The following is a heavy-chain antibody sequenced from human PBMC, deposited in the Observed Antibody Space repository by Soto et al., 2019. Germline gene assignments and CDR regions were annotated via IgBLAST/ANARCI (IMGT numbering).Heavy chain of an antibody. CDR2: IYPGDSDT. J-gene: IGHJ4*02. CDR1: C. Sequence: CIRWILKIPGRGLEWMGIIYPGDSDTRYSPSFQGQVTISADKSISTAYLQWSSLKASDTAMYYCARHPGPENFDYWGQGTLVTVSS. CDR3: ARHPGPENFDY. V-gene: IGHV5-51*01.